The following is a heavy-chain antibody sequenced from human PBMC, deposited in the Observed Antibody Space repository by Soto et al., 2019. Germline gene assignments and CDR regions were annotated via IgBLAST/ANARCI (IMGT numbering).Heavy chain of an antibody. CDR3: ARGRWQHPNWFDP. Sequence: QVQLVESGGGVVQPGRSLRLSCAASGFSFSGYGMNWVRQAPGKGLEWLATTSYDGSNKYYADSVKGRFTISRDNSKNTLYLQMNSLRAEDTAVYYCARGRWQHPNWFDPWGQGTLVTVSS. CDR2: TSYDGSNK. J-gene: IGHJ5*02. CDR1: GFSFSGYG. V-gene: IGHV3-30*03. D-gene: IGHD6-13*01.